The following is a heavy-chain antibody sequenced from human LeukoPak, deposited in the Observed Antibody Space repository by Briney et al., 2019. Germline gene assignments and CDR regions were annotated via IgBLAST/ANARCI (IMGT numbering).Heavy chain of an antibody. CDR2: IIPIFGTA. Sequence: SVKVSCKASGGTFTSYAISWVRQAPGQGLEWMGGIIPIFGTANYAQKFQGRVTITTDESTSTAYMELSSLRSEDTAVYYCARVVRAFYYYYMDVWGKGTTVTVSS. CDR3: ARVVRAFYYYYMDV. D-gene: IGHD3-10*01. V-gene: IGHV1-69*05. J-gene: IGHJ6*03. CDR1: GGTFTSYA.